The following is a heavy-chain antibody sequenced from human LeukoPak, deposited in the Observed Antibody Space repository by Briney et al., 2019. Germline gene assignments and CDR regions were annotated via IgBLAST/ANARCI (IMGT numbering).Heavy chain of an antibody. CDR1: GFTFSSYW. V-gene: IGHV3-7*01. J-gene: IGHJ4*02. D-gene: IGHD2-8*01. Sequence: LSGGSLRLSCAASGFTFSSYWMSWVRQAPGKGLEWVANIKQDGSEKYYVDSVKGRFTISRDNAKNSLYLQMNSLRAEDTAVYYCAREGGGYCTNGVCPFDFDYWGQGTLVTVSS. CDR3: AREGGGYCTNGVCPFDFDY. CDR2: IKQDGSEK.